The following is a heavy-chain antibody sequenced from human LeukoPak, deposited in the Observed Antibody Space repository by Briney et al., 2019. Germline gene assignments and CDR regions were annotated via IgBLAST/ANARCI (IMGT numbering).Heavy chain of an antibody. Sequence: GGSLRLSCAASGFTFSSYGMHWVRQAPGKGLEWVAVIWYGGSNKYYADSVKGRFTISRDNSKNTLYLQMNSLRAEDTAVYYCARDWNFAYFDYWGQGTLVTVSS. CDR1: GFTFSSYG. D-gene: IGHD1-7*01. J-gene: IGHJ4*02. CDR3: ARDWNFAYFDY. CDR2: IWYGGSNK. V-gene: IGHV3-33*01.